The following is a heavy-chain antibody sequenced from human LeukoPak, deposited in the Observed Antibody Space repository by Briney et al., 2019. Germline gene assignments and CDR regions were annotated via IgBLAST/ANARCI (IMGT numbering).Heavy chain of an antibody. Sequence: PGGSLRLSCAASGFTFRSYGMHWVRQAPGKGLEWVAVISYDGSNKYYADSVKGRFTISRDNSKNTLYLQMNSLRAEDTAVYYCARDGGGSSWYAGGEHFDYWGQGTLVTVSS. CDR3: ARDGGGSSWYAGGEHFDY. CDR2: ISYDGSNK. CDR1: GFTFRSYG. D-gene: IGHD6-13*01. V-gene: IGHV3-30*19. J-gene: IGHJ4*02.